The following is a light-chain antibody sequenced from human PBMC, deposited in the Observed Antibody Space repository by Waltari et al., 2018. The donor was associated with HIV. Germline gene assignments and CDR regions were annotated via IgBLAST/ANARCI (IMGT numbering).Light chain of an antibody. CDR2: KDT. Sequence: SYELTQPPSVSVSPGQTARITCSGDALPRQYAYWYQQKPGQAPLLLIYKDTERPSRIPERFSGSNSGNTASLTISGTQAMDEADYYCQAWDSSTCVFGGGTKLTVL. CDR1: ALPRQY. V-gene: IGLV3-1*01. CDR3: QAWDSSTCV. J-gene: IGLJ2*01.